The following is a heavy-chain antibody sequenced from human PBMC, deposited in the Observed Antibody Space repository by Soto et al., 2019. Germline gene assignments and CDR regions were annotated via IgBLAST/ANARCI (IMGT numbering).Heavy chain of an antibody. V-gene: IGHV3-66*01. CDR2: IHSGGDT. Sequence: EVQLVESGGDLVQPGGSLRLSCAASGFAVSSNYMTWVRQAPGQGLEWVSVIHSGGDTHYADSVRGRFTISRDNSKNTLYLQRNSLRAEDTAVYYCARSRTGTTYGGMDVWGQGTTVTVSS. D-gene: IGHD1-7*01. CDR3: ARSRTGTTYGGMDV. J-gene: IGHJ6*01. CDR1: GFAVSSNY.